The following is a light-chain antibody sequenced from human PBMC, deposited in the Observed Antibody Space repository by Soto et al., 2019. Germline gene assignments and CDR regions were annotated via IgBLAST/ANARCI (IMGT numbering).Light chain of an antibody. V-gene: IGKV3-20*01. CDR2: GAS. CDR3: QQYGSSPRT. Sequence: EIVLTQSPGTLSLSPGERATLSCRASQSVTSSYLAWYQQKPGQAPRLLIYGASSRATGIPDRFSGRGSGTDFTLTIIRLEPEDFAVYYCQQYGSSPRTFGQGTKVDIK. J-gene: IGKJ1*01. CDR1: QSVTSSY.